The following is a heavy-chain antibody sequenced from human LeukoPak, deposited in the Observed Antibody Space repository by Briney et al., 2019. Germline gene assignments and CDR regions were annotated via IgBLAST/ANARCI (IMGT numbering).Heavy chain of an antibody. Sequence: GRSLRLSCAASGFTFDDYAMHWVRQAPGKGLEWVSGISWNSGSIGYADSVKGRFTISRDNAKNSLYLQMNSLRAEDMALYYCAKGQITMIVGRFDYWGQGTLVTVSS. CDR3: AKGQITMIVGRFDY. V-gene: IGHV3-9*03. D-gene: IGHD3-22*01. CDR2: ISWNSGSI. J-gene: IGHJ4*02. CDR1: GFTFDDYA.